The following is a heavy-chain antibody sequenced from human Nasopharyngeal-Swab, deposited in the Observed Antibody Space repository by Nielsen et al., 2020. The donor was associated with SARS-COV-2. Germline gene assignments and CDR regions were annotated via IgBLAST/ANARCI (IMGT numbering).Heavy chain of an antibody. J-gene: IGHJ2*01. CDR3: ARRLTLESFWYFDL. V-gene: IGHV4-59*01. CDR2: IYYSGTT. D-gene: IGHD3-3*01. Sequence: GSLRLSCTVSGHSIRSYYWSWIRPPPGKGLEWIGSIYYSGTTNYNPSLKSRVTISVDTSNNQFSLKLSSVTAADTAVYYCARRLTLESFWYFDLWGRGTLVTVSS. CDR1: GHSIRSYY.